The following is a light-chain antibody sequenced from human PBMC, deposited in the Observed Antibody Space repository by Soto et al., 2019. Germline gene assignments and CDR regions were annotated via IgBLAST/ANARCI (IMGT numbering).Light chain of an antibody. CDR3: QQYYRSSIT. CDR2: DGS. Sequence: DLQMTQSPSTLSASFGDRVTITCRASQSLNNYLAWYQQKPGKAPKLLIYDGSTLERGVPSRFSGTGSGTELTLTISSLQPDDFATYYCQQYYRSSITCGQGTRLEIK. CDR1: QSLNNY. V-gene: IGKV1-5*01. J-gene: IGKJ5*01.